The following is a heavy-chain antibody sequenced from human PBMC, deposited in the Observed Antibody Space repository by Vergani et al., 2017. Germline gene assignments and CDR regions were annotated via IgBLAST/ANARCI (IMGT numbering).Heavy chain of an antibody. D-gene: IGHD6-19*01. CDR3: ARLXLSSGWDPYYYYYYGMDV. Sequence: EVQLVQSGAEVKKPGESLKISCKGSGYSFTSYWIGWVRQMPGKGLEWMGIIYPGDSDTRYSPAFQGQVTISADKSVSTAYLQWSSLKASDTATYYCARLXLSSGWDPYYYYYYGMDVWGQGTTVTVSS. V-gene: IGHV5-51*01. J-gene: IGHJ6*02. CDR2: IYPGDSDT. CDR1: GYSFTSYW.